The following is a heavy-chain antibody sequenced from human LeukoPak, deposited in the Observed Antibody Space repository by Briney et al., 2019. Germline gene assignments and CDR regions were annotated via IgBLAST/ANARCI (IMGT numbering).Heavy chain of an antibody. CDR3: ASSIVYCSSTSCYFN. Sequence: GASVKVSCKATGYTFTCYFMHSVRQAPGQGLEWMGWINPNSGGTNYAQKFQGRVTMTRDTSISTAYMELSRLRSDDTAVYYCASSIVYCSSTSCYFNWGQGTLVTVSS. V-gene: IGHV1-2*02. J-gene: IGHJ4*02. D-gene: IGHD2-2*01. CDR2: INPNSGGT. CDR1: GYTFTCYF.